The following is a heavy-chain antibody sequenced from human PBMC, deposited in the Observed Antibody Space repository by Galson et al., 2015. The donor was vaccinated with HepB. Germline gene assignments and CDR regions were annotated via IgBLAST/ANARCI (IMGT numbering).Heavy chain of an antibody. CDR3: ARDSPGPEMATIKGFFDY. CDR2: ISYDGSNK. CDR1: GFTFSSYA. D-gene: IGHD5-24*01. V-gene: IGHV3-30-3*01. J-gene: IGHJ4*02. Sequence: SLRLSCAASGFTFSSYAMHWVRQAPGKGLEWVAVISYDGSNKYYADSVKGRFTISRDNSKNTLYLQMNSLRAEDTAVYYCARDSPGPEMATIKGFFDYWGQGTLVTVSS.